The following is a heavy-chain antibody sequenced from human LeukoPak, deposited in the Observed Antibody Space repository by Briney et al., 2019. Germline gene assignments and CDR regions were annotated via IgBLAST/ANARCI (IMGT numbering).Heavy chain of an antibody. CDR1: GFTFSSYG. Sequence: GGSLRLSCAASGFTFSSYGMHWVRQAPGKGLEWVAVISYDGSNKYYADSVKGRFTISRDNSKNTLYLQMNSLRAEDTAVYYCAKDSSDYWGQGTLVTVSS. CDR3: AKDSSDY. D-gene: IGHD2-2*01. CDR2: ISYDGSNK. J-gene: IGHJ4*02. V-gene: IGHV3-30*18.